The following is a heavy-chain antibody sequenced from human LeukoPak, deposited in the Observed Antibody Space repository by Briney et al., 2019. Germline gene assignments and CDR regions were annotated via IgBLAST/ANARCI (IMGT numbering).Heavy chain of an antibody. CDR1: GFTFSSYA. D-gene: IGHD3-22*01. Sequence: VQPGGSLRLSCAASGFTFSSYAMSWVRQAPGKGLEWVSAISGSGGSTYYADSVKGRFTISRDNAKNSLYLQMNSLRAEDTAVYYCARESSGYYYLWPWGQGTLVTVSS. J-gene: IGHJ4*02. V-gene: IGHV3-23*01. CDR2: ISGSGGST. CDR3: ARESSGYYYLWP.